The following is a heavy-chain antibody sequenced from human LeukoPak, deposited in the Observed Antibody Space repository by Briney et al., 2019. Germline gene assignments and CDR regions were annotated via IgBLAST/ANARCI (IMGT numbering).Heavy chain of an antibody. Sequence: ASVKVSCKASGYTFTSYYMHWVRQAPGQGLEWTGIINPSGGSTSYTQKFQGRVTMTRDTSTSTVYMELSSLRSEDTAVYYCARAEAVAGTFDYWGQGTLVTVSS. D-gene: IGHD6-19*01. J-gene: IGHJ4*02. CDR2: INPSGGST. CDR3: ARAEAVAGTFDY. V-gene: IGHV1-46*01. CDR1: GYTFTSYY.